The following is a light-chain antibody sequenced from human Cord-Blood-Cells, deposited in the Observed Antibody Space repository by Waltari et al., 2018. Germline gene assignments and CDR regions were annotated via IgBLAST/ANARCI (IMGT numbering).Light chain of an antibody. Sequence: QSALTQPASVSGSPGPSITISCTGTSSDVGGYNYVSWYQRHPGKAHKLIIYDVSNRTSGVSNRFSGSKSGNTASLTISGLQAEDEADYYCSSYTSSSTWVFGGGTKLTVL. V-gene: IGLV2-14*03. J-gene: IGLJ3*02. CDR1: SSDVGGYNY. CDR2: DVS. CDR3: SSYTSSSTWV.